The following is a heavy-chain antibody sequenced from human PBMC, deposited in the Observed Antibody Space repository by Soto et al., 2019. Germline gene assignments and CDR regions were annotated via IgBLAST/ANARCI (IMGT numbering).Heavy chain of an antibody. CDR3: ATLPPRIVVVVLPIPS. CDR1: GGSISSTNW. V-gene: IGHV4-4*02. CDR2: VYHTGST. J-gene: IGHJ4*02. D-gene: IGHD2-15*01. Sequence: QVQLQQSGPRLARPSGTLSLTCVVSGGSISSTNWWTWVRQTPGKGLEWIGEVYHTGSTKYNPSLKNRVTLSLDKSNNQSSRNLKSVTAADTAVYYCATLPPRIVVVVLPIPSWGQGTLVTVSS.